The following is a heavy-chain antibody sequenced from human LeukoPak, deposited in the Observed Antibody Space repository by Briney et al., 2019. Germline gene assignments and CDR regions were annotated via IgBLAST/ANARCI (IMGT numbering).Heavy chain of an antibody. CDR2: INPNSGGT. CDR1: GYTFIGYY. D-gene: IGHD1-7*01. J-gene: IGHJ4*02. CDR3: ARDPDWNYVVDY. V-gene: IGHV1-2*06. Sequence: GASVKVSCEASGYTFIGYYMHWVRQAPGQGLEWMGRINPNSGGTNYAQKFQGRVTMTRDTSISTAYMELSRLRSDDTAVYYCARDPDWNYVVDYWGQGTLVTVSS.